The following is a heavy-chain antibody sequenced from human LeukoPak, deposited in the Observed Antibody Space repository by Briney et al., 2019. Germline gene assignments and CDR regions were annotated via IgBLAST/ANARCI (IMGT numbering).Heavy chain of an antibody. D-gene: IGHD3-22*01. V-gene: IGHV1-2*02. CDR1: GYTFTGYY. Sequence: ASVKVSCKASGYTFTGYYMHWVRQAPGQGLEWMGWINPDSGGTNYAQKFQGRVTMTRDTSISTAYMELSRLRSDDTAVYYCARGSRDYYDNSSYYYWGQGTLVTVSS. CDR2: INPDSGGT. J-gene: IGHJ4*02. CDR3: ARGSRDYYDNSSYYY.